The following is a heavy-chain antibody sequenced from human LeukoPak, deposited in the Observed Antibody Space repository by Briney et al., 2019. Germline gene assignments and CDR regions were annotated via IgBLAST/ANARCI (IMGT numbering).Heavy chain of an antibody. CDR2: ISAYNGNT. V-gene: IGHV1-18*01. D-gene: IGHD3-10*01. CDR1: GFTFTSFG. J-gene: IGHJ4*02. CDR3: ARDPTYYGSGSYSYYFDY. Sequence: ASVKVSCKASGFTFTSFGFSWVRQAPGQGLEWMGWISAYNGNTNYAQKLQGRVTMTTDTSTSTAYMELRSLRSDDTAVYYCARDPTYYGSGSYSYYFDYWGQGTLVTVSS.